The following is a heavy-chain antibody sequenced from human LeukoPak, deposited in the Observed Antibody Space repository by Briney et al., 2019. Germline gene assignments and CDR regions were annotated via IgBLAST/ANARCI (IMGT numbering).Heavy chain of an antibody. CDR3: ARLGYHYDSSAYFGGHDGFDI. J-gene: IGHJ3*02. V-gene: IGHV5-51*01. CDR1: AYSFTGYW. D-gene: IGHD3-22*01. Sequence: GESLKISCKGSAYSFTGYWIGWVRQMPGKGLEWMGIIFPGDSDTIYSPSFQGQVTISADKSIRTAYLQWSSLKASDTAMYYCARLGYHYDSSAYFGGHDGFDIWGQGTMVTVSS. CDR2: IFPGDSDT.